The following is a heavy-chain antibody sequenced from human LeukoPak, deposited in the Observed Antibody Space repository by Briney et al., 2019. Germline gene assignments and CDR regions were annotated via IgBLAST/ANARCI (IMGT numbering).Heavy chain of an antibody. CDR1: GFTFSSYE. V-gene: IGHV3-48*03. J-gene: IGHJ4*02. CDR2: ISSSGSTI. D-gene: IGHD7-27*01. CDR3: ARDLPPGYY. Sequence: GGSLRLSCAASGFTFSSYEMNWVRQAPGKGLEWVSYISSSGSTIYYPDSVKGRFTISRDNDKNSLYLQMNSLRAEDTAVYYCARDLPPGYYWGQGTLVTVSS.